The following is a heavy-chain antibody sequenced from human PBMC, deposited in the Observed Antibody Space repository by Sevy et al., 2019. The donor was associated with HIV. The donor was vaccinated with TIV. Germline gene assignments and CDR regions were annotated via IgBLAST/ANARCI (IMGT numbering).Heavy chain of an antibody. V-gene: IGHV3-9*01. CDR2: ISWNSGSI. J-gene: IGHJ6*02. Sequence: GGSLRLSCAASGFTFDDYAMHWVRQAPGKGLEWVSGISWNSGSIGYADSVKSHFTISRDNAKNSLYLQMNSLRAEETALYYCAKDTAPHYYDSSGQYYYYYGMDVWGQGTTVTVSS. CDR1: GFTFDDYA. CDR3: AKDTAPHYYDSSGQYYYYYGMDV. D-gene: IGHD3-22*01.